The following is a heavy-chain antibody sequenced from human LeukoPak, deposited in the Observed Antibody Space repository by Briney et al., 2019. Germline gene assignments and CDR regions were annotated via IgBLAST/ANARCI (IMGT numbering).Heavy chain of an antibody. J-gene: IGHJ5*02. Sequence: PSETLSLTCTVSGGSISSNSYYWGWIRQSPGKGLEWIGTIYYSGSTYYSPSLESRVTISVDTSKNQFSLKLSSVTAADTAMYYCARNRYYYGSGNYGVPNWFDPWGQGTLVTVSS. CDR2: IYYSGST. CDR3: ARNRYYYGSGNYGVPNWFDP. CDR1: GGSISSNSYY. D-gene: IGHD3-10*01. V-gene: IGHV4-39*01.